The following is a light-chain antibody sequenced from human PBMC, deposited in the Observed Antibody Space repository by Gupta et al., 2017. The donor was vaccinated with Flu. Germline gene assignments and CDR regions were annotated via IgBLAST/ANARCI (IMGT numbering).Light chain of an antibody. CDR2: ATS. CDR3: QHFGNSPLYS. CDR1: QTVHTNY. V-gene: IGKV3-20*01. J-gene: IGKJ2*03. Sequence: IVLTQSPATLSLSPGDRVTVSCRASQTVHTNYLAWYQHKAGQAPRLLIYATSTRATGVPDRFSGSGSGTDYTLTISRLEPGDFATYYCQHFGNSPLYSFGQGTNLEMK.